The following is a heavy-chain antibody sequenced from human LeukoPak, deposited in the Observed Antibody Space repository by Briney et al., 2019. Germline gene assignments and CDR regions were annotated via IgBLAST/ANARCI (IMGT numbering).Heavy chain of an antibody. D-gene: IGHD3-16*01. J-gene: IGHJ4*02. CDR1: GFTFGSYS. Sequence: GGSLRLSCAASGFTFGSYSMNWVRQAPGKGLEWVSSISSSSSYIYYADSVKGRFTISRDNAKNALYLQMNSLRAEDTAVYYCVREGATQSYLAYWGQGTLVTVSS. CDR2: ISSSSSYI. V-gene: IGHV3-21*01. CDR3: VREGATQSYLAY.